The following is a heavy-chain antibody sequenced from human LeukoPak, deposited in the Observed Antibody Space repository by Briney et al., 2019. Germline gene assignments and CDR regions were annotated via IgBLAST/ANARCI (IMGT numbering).Heavy chain of an antibody. CDR3: ARDSYTGNYFEDTFDI. CDR2: IPYSGNT. V-gene: IGHV4-59*01. J-gene: IGHJ3*02. CDR1: GGSINNYH. Sequence: KPSETLSLTCTVSGGSINNYHWSWIRQPPGKGLEWIGHIPYSGNTNYNSSLRSRVTISVDTSNNQFSLRLSSVTAADTAVYYCARDSYTGNYFEDTFDIWGQGTMVTVSS. D-gene: IGHD1-26*01.